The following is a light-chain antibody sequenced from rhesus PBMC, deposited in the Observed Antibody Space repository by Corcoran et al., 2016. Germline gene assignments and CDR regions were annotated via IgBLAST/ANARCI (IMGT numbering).Light chain of an antibody. CDR1: QGISNW. V-gene: IGKV1-69*01. CDR3: QQHDNSPLT. CDR2: RAT. Sequence: DIQMTQSPSSLSASVGDRVTITCRASQGISNWLAWYQQKPGKAPNLLIYRATNLETGVPSRFSGSGSGTDFTLTISSLQPEDIATYYWQQHDNSPLTFGGGTKVEIK. J-gene: IGKJ4*01.